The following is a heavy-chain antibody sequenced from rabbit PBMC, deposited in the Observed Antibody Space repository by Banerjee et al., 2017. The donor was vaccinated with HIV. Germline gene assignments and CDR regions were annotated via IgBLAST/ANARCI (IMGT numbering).Heavy chain of an antibody. D-gene: IGHD4-1*01. Sequence: QQQLEESGGGLVQPGGTLTLTCTASGFSFSSSYFMCWVRQAPGKGLEWIACIDAGSSGSTYYASWAKGRFTISKTSSTTVTLQMTSLTAADTATYFCARDLAGVTGWNFGLWGPGTLVTVS. CDR2: IDAGSSGST. J-gene: IGHJ4*01. V-gene: IGHV1S45*01. CDR1: GFSFSSSYF. CDR3: ARDLAGVTGWNFGL.